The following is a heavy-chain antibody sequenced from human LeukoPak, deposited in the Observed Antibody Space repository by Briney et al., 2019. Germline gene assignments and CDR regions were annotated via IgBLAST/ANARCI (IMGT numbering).Heavy chain of an antibody. CDR2: ISAYNGNT. D-gene: IGHD3-10*01. CDR3: ARTTMVRGVSPFDY. V-gene: IGHV1-18*04. CDR1: GYTFASYG. J-gene: IGHJ4*02. Sequence: GASVKVSGKASGYTFASYGISWVGQAPGQRLEWMGWISAYNGNTNYAQKLQGRVNMTTATSTSTAYMKLRSLRSDDTAVYYCARTTMVRGVSPFDYWGQGTLVTVSS.